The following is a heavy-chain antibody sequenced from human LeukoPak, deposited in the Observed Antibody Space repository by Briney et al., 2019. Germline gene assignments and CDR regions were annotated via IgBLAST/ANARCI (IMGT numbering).Heavy chain of an antibody. CDR2: ISSSSSYI. CDR1: GFTFSSYS. CDR3: ARAHNWKYGTFDY. D-gene: IGHD1-7*01. Sequence: GGSLRLSCAASGFTFSSYSMIWVRQAPGKGLEWVSSISSSSSYIYYADSMKGRFTISRDNAKNSLYLQMNSLRAEDTAVYYCARAHNWKYGTFDYWGQGTLVTVSS. V-gene: IGHV3-21*01. J-gene: IGHJ4*02.